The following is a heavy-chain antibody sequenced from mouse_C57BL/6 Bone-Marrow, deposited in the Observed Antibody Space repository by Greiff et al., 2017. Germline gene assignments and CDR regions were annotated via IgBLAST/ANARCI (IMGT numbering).Heavy chain of an antibody. D-gene: IGHD1-1*01. Sequence: VKLLESGPGLVKPSQSLFLTCSITGFPITSGYYWIWIRQSPGKPLEWMGYITHSGETFYNPSLQSPISITRETSKNQFFLQLNSVTTEDTAMYYCAGDNFPYYYGSSWGCAYWGQGTLVTVSA. CDR3: AGDNFPYYYGSSWGCAY. J-gene: IGHJ3*01. CDR1: GFPITSGYY. CDR2: ITHSGET. V-gene: IGHV12-3*01.